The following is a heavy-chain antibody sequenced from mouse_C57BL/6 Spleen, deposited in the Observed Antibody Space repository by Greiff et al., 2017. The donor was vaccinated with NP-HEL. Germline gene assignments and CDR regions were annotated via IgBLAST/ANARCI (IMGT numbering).Heavy chain of an antibody. J-gene: IGHJ4*01. Sequence: QVQLKQPGAELVKPGASVKVSCKASGYTFTSYWMHWVKQRPGQGLEWIGRIHPSDSDTNYNQKFKGKATLTVDKSSSTAYMQLSSLTSEDSAVYYCAIGRPIDSMDYWGQGTSVTVSS. CDR2: IHPSDSDT. CDR1: GYTFTSYW. V-gene: IGHV1-74*01. CDR3: AIGRPIDSMDY.